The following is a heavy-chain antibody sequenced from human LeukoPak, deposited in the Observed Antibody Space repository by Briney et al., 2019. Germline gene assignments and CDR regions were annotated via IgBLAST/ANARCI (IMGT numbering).Heavy chain of an antibody. CDR1: GFTFRRYA. J-gene: IGHJ4*02. D-gene: IGHD3-16*01. CDR3: TRGVVNAYAAFDY. CDR2: ISFDGSTK. V-gene: IGHV3-30-3*01. Sequence: GRSLRLSCAASGFTFRRYALHWVRQAPSKGLEWVSMISFDGSTKDYADSVKGRFTISRDNSNNTLDLQLNSLRAEDTALYYCTRGVVNAYAAFDYWGQGTLVIVSS.